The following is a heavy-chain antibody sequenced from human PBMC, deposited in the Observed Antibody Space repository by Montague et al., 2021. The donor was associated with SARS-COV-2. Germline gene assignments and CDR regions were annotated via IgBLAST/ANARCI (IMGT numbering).Heavy chain of an antibody. D-gene: IGHD5-12*01. V-gene: IGHV4-61*02. J-gene: IGHJ3*02. CDR2: IYTSGST. CDR1: GGSISSGSYY. Sequence: TLSLTCTVSGGSISSGSYYWSWIRQPAGKGLEWIVRIYTSGSTNYNPSLKSRVTISVDTSKNQFSLKLSSATAADTAVYYCASLSWLRGGFDIWGQGTVVTVSS. CDR3: ASLSWLRGGFDI.